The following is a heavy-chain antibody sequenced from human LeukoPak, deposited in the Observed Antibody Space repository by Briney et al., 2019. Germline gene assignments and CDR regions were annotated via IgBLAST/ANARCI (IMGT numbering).Heavy chain of an antibody. J-gene: IGHJ4*02. D-gene: IGHD6-19*01. CDR2: IYTSGST. Sequence: PSETLSLTCTVSGGSISSYYWSWIRQPAGKGLEWIGRIYTSGSTNYNPSLKSRVTISVDKSKNQFSLKLSSVTAADTAVYYCARDRIAVAGQYFGYWGQGTLVTVSS. CDR1: GGSISSYY. V-gene: IGHV4-4*07. CDR3: ARDRIAVAGQYFGY.